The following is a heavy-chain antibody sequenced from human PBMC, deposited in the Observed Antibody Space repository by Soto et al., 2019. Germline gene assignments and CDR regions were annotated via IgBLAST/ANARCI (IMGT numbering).Heavy chain of an antibody. CDR1: GGSISSYC. CDR3: ARASSSSSAADY. J-gene: IGHJ4*02. V-gene: IGHV4-59*12. Sequence: PSETLSLTCTVSGGSISSYCWSWIRQPPGKGLEWIGYIYDTESAYYNPSLKSRVSISMDTSENHFAMRLTSVTAADSAVYYCARASSSSSAADYWGQRLQVTVSS. CDR2: IYDTESA. D-gene: IGHD6-6*01.